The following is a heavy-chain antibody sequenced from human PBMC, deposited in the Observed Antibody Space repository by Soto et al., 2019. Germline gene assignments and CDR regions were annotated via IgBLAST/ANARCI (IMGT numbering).Heavy chain of an antibody. J-gene: IGHJ4*02. D-gene: IGHD3-3*01. CDR3: ARGTVGLDTISYFDY. Sequence: LSLPCTVFGDFVSSVCYHWAWLRRPPGKGLEWIGYIYNGGSTYYRPSPESRMHMSLDATRNHYSLRLTSVTAADTAVYFCARGTVGLDTISYFDYCGQRKLVTVFS. CDR2: IYNGGST. CDR1: GDFVSSVCYH. V-gene: IGHV4-30-4*01.